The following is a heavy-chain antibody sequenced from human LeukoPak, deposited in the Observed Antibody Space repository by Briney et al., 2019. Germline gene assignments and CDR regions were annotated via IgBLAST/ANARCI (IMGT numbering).Heavy chain of an antibody. CDR1: GVSITTYY. CDR2: IYYSGSI. V-gene: IGHV4-59*01. Sequence: SETLSLTCTVSGVSITTYYWSWIRQPPGKGLEWIGYIYYSGSITYNPSLKSRVTLSVDTSKNQFSLKLSSVTAADTAVYYCARDVLPDFWGQGTLVTVSS. J-gene: IGHJ4*02. CDR3: ARDVLPDF.